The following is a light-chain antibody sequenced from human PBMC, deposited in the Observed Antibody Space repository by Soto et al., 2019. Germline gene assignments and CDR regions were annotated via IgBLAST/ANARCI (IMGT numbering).Light chain of an antibody. CDR1: QSVTNSY. CDR3: HQSNDWWT. CDR2: GAS. J-gene: IGKJ1*01. Sequence: EFVFSQSPGTLSLSQGGRAAISCRASQSVTNSYLAWYQQKPGQAPRLLIYGASTRATGIPARFSGSGSGTEFTLTISSLQSEDFAVYYCHQSNDWWTFGQGTKVDIK. V-gene: IGKV3-15*01.